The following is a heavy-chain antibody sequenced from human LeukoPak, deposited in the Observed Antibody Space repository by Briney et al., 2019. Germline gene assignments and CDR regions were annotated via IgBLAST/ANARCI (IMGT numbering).Heavy chain of an antibody. CDR2: INTETGNP. D-gene: IGHD3-10*01. J-gene: IGHJ6*02. CDR3: ARKVRGVYGMDV. V-gene: IGHV7-4-1*02. CDR1: GYIFTNCG. Sequence: ASVKVSCKASGYIFTNCGVNWVRQAPGQGLEWIGWINTETGNPTYAQGFTGRFVFSLDTSVSAAYLQISSLQAEDTAVYYCARKVRGVYGMDVWGQGTTVTVSS.